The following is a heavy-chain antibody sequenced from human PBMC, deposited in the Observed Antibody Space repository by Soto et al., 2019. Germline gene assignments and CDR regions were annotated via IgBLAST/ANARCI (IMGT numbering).Heavy chain of an antibody. V-gene: IGHV3-33*01. J-gene: IGHJ4*02. Sequence: GGSLRLSCAASGFTFSSYGMHWVRQAPGKGLEWVAVIWYDGSNKYYANSVKGRFTISRDNSKNTLYLQMNSLRAEDTAVYYCARDPASLLLYNWNPYFDYWGQGALVTVSS. CDR2: IWYDGSNK. CDR1: GFTFSSYG. CDR3: ARDPASLLLYNWNPYFDY. D-gene: IGHD1-20*01.